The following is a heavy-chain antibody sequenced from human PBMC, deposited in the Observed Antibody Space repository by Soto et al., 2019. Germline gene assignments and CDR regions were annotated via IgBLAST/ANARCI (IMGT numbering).Heavy chain of an antibody. D-gene: IGHD3-22*01. CDR1: GGSISSSSYY. CDR2: IYYSGST. Sequence: PSETLSLTCTVSGGSISSSSYYWGWIRQPPGKGLEWIGSIYYSGSTYYNPSLKSRVTISVDKSKNQFSMKLSSVTAADTAVYYCARRAIVVVITSRAFDIWGQGKMVTVSS. CDR3: ARRAIVVVITSRAFDI. J-gene: IGHJ3*02. V-gene: IGHV4-39*01.